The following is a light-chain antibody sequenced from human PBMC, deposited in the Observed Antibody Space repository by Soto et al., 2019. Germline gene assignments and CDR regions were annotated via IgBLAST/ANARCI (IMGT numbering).Light chain of an antibody. CDR3: QHYNSYPWM. V-gene: IGKV1-5*01. CDR1: QSISSW. Sequence: DIQMTQSPSTLSASVGDRVTITCRASQSISSWLAWYQQKPEKAPKLLIYDASSLESEVPSRFSGSGSGTEFTLTISSLQPDDFATYYCQHYNSYPWMFGQGTKVDIK. CDR2: DAS. J-gene: IGKJ1*01.